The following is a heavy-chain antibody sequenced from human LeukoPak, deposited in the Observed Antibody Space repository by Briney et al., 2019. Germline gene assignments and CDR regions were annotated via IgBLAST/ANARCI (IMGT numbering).Heavy chain of an antibody. D-gene: IGHD2-2*01. J-gene: IGHJ2*01. V-gene: IGHV4-59*12. CDR2: IYYSGST. CDR3: AREVYCSSTSCLYWYFDL. CDR1: GGSISSYY. Sequence: SETLSLTCTVSGGSISSYYWSWIRQPPGKGLEWIGYIYYSGSTNYNPSLKSRVTISVDTSKNQFSLKLSSVTAADTAVYYCAREVYCSSTSCLYWYFDLWGRGTLVTVSS.